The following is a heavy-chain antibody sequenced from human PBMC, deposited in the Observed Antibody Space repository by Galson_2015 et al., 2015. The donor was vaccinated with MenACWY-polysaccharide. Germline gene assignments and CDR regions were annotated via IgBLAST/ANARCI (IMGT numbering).Heavy chain of an antibody. CDR1: GFTFSSYG. CDR3: VSSSGYHDAFDI. J-gene: IGHJ3*02. D-gene: IGHD3-22*01. CDR2: IYHSGST. Sequence: SLRLSCAASGFTFSSYGMHWVRQPPGKGLEWIGEIYHSGSTNYNPSLKSRVTISVDKSKNQFSLKLSSVTAADTAVYYCVSSSGYHDAFDIWGQGTMVTVSS. V-gene: IGHV4-4*02.